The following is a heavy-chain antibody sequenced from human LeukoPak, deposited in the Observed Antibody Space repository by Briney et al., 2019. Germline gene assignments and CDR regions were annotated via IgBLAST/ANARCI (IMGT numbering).Heavy chain of an antibody. CDR3: AREGVGYCSSTSCFDWFDP. CDR1: GYTFTSYG. CDR2: ISAYNGNT. J-gene: IGHJ5*02. Sequence: ASVKVSCKASGYTFTSYGISWVRQAPGQGLEWMGWISAYNGNTNYAQKLQGRVTMTTDTSTSTAYMELRSLRSDDTAVYYCAREGVGYCSSTSCFDWFDPWGQGTLVTVSS. V-gene: IGHV1-18*01. D-gene: IGHD2-2*01.